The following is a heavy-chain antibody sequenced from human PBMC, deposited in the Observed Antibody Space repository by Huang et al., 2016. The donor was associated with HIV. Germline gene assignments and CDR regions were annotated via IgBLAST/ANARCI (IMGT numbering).Heavy chain of an antibody. J-gene: IGHJ3*01. CDR1: GYDFGSYG. Sequence: QVQLVQSGGEVMQPGASVRVSCKASGYDFGSYGMSWVRQAPGQGLWWLGWSGSDSRDTSPAQKFKGRVTMTTDTSTTTTYIELRSLRSDDTAMYYCARDPYYSNRWKRNDASFLWGQGTMITVSS. CDR2: SGSDSRDT. V-gene: IGHV1-18*01. CDR3: ARDPYYSNRWKRNDASFL. D-gene: IGHD4-4*01.